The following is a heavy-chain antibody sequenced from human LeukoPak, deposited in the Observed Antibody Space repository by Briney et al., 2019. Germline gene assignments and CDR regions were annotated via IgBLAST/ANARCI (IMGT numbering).Heavy chain of an antibody. J-gene: IGHJ2*01. CDR3: ARDRGPYYYDSSGWPWYFDL. V-gene: IGHV4-59*01. CDR2: IYYSGST. Sequence: PSETLSLTCTVSGGSISSYYWSWIRQPPGKGLEWIGYIYYSGSTNYNPSLKSRVTISVDTSKNQFSLKLSSVTAADTAVYYCARDRGPYYYDSSGWPWYFDLWGRGTLVTVSS. D-gene: IGHD3-22*01. CDR1: GGSISSYY.